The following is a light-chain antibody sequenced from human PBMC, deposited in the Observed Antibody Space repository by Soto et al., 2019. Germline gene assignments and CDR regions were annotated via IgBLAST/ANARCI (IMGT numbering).Light chain of an antibody. Sequence: DIQMTQSPSSLSASVGDRVTITCRASQIINTYLNLYQQKPGKPPKLLIFGASSLRSGVPSRFSGTGSGADVTLTINSLQPDEFATYSCQQSYSSLYTFGQGTKLVIK. CDR3: QQSYSSLYT. J-gene: IGKJ2*01. CDR1: QIINTY. CDR2: GAS. V-gene: IGKV1-39*01.